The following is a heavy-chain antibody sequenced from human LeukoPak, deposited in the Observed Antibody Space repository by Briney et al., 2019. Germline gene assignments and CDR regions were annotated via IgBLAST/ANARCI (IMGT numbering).Heavy chain of an antibody. D-gene: IGHD6-25*01. CDR1: GGSISSSSYY. V-gene: IGHV4-39*01. Sequence: PSETLSLTCTVSGGSISSSSYYWGWIRQPPGKGLEWIGGIYYSGSTYYNPSLKSRVTISVDTSKNQFSLKLSSVTAADTAVYYCARRGSGGSEFDYWGQGTLVTVSS. CDR3: ARRGSGGSEFDY. CDR2: IYYSGST. J-gene: IGHJ4*02.